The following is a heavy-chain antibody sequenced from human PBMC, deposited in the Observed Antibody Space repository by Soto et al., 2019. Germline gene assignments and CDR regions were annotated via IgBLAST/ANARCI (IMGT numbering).Heavy chain of an antibody. CDR1: GYTFTSYD. CDR3: ARAPRYQLPYYYYYYYMDV. D-gene: IGHD2-2*01. CDR2: MNPNSGNT. V-gene: IGHV1-8*01. Sequence: ASVKVSCKASGYTFTSYDINWVRQATGQGLEWMGWMNPNSGNTGCAQKFQGRVTMTRNTSISTAYMELSSLRSEDTAVYYCARAPRYQLPYYYYYYYMDVWGKGTTVTVSS. J-gene: IGHJ6*03.